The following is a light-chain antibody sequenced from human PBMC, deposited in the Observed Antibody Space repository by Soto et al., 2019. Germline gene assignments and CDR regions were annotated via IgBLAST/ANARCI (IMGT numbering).Light chain of an antibody. CDR2: AAS. V-gene: IGKV1-39*01. J-gene: IGKJ1*01. CDR1: QITNIY. CDR3: QQSYSPPWT. Sequence: QMTQCRSSLSACAGDRVTMTHRPSQITNIYLTWYQHKPGKAPKLLIYAASTLQSGVPPRFSGSGSGTDFTLTISSLQPEDFATYYCQQSYSPPWTFGQGTK.